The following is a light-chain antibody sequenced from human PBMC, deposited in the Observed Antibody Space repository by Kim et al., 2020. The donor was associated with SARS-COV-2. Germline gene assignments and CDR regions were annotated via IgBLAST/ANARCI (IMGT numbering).Light chain of an antibody. CDR1: SSDVGAYTY. V-gene: IGLV2-14*03. CDR2: DVT. Sequence: QSALTQPASVSGSPGQSITFSCTGTSSDVGAYTYVSWYQQHPNKAPKLMIYDVTKRPSGVSNRFSGSKSGNTASLTISGLQAEDEADYYCASYTTRSTWVFGGGTQLTVL. CDR3: ASYTTRSTWV. J-gene: IGLJ3*02.